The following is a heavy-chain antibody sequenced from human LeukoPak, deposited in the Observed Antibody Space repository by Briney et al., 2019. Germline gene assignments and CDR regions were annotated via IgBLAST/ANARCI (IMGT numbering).Heavy chain of an antibody. D-gene: IGHD1/OR15-1a*01. Sequence: GASVKVSCKASGYTFINNWMHWVRQAPGKGLEWMGGFDPEDGETIYAQKFQGRVTMTEDTSTDTAYMELSSLRSEDTAVYYCATVAYNWNKNLDYWGQGTLVTVSS. CDR2: FDPEDGET. CDR1: GYTFINNW. V-gene: IGHV1-24*01. CDR3: ATVAYNWNKNLDY. J-gene: IGHJ4*02.